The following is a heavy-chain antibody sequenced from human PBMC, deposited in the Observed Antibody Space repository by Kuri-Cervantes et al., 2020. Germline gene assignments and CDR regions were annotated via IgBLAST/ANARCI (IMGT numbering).Heavy chain of an antibody. Sequence: GGSLRLSCAASGFTFDDYAMHWVRQAPGKGLEWVSGISWNSGSIGYADSVKGRFTISRDNAKNTVYLQMNSLGDEDTAVYYCARSPRSVLLYSPKRENWFDTWGQGTLVTVSS. J-gene: IGHJ5*02. D-gene: IGHD3-10*02. CDR2: ISWNSGSI. CDR3: ARSPRSVLLYSPKRENWFDT. CDR1: GFTFDDYA. V-gene: IGHV3-9*01.